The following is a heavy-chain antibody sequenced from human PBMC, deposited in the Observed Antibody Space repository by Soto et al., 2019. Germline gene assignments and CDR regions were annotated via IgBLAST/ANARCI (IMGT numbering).Heavy chain of an antibody. D-gene: IGHD3-3*02. CDR3: ARDVEARVIIFGVVVVGKRDH. Sequence: GGSLRLSCGASGFTFRNHALHWVRQAPGKGLEWVAVTSFDGSTKFYADSVKGRFTISRDNSNNTLFLHMNSLRGEDTALYYCARDVEARVIIFGVVVVGKRDHWGLGTLVTVSS. CDR2: TSFDGSTK. CDR1: GFTFRNHA. J-gene: IGHJ4*02. V-gene: IGHV3-30*04.